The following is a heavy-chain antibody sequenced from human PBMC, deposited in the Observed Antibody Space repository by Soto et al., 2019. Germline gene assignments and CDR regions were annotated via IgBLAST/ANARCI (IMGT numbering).Heavy chain of an antibody. CDR1: GFTFSDSA. CDR3: VRRDWKAVDPPHS. V-gene: IGHV3-73*01. CDR2: IRNKGNNYAT. D-gene: IGHD2-21*01. J-gene: IGHJ4*02. Sequence: GGSLRLSCAASGFTFSDSAMHWVRQASGKGLEWVGRIRNKGNNYATAYTASVKGRFTISRDDSKNTVYLQMNSLKIDDTAVYCTVRRDWKAVDPPHSWGLGTLVT.